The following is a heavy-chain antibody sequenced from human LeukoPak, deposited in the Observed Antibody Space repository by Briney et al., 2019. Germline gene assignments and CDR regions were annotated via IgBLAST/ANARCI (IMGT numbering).Heavy chain of an antibody. D-gene: IGHD6-19*01. V-gene: IGHV4-39*01. CDR2: IYYSGST. CDR3: ARRGSSGRYVNY. CDR1: GGSISSSSYY. J-gene: IGHJ4*02. Sequence: SETLSLTCTVSGGSISSSSYYWGWIRQPPGKGLEWIGSIYYSGSTYYNPSLKSRVTISVDTSKNQFSLKLSSVTAADTAVYYCARRGSSGRYVNYWGQGTLVTVSS.